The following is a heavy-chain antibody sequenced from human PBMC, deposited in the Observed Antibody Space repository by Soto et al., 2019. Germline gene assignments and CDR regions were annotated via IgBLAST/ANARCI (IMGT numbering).Heavy chain of an antibody. CDR2: NGWNSGSI. V-gene: IGHV3-9*01. D-gene: IGHD3-3*01. CDR1: GFTFDDYA. J-gene: IGHJ5*02. CDR3: AKDYSLEEAITNTWWFDP. Sequence: EVQLVESGGGLVQPGRSLRLSCAASGFTFDDYAMHWVRQAPGKGLEWVAGNGWNSGSIGYADSVKGRFTISRDNAKNSLYLQMNSLRAEDTALYYCAKDYSLEEAITNTWWFDPWGQGTLVTVSS.